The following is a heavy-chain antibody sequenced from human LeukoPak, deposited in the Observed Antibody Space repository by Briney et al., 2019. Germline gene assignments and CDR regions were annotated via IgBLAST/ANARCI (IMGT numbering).Heavy chain of an antibody. CDR3: ASLGTTVTPDFDY. D-gene: IGHD4-17*01. J-gene: IGHJ4*02. CDR1: GGSISSSNW. CDR2: IYHSGST. Sequence: SGTLSLTCAVSGGSISSSNWWSWVRQPPVKGLEWIGEIYHSGSTNYNPSLKSRVTISVDKSKNQFSLKLSSVTAADTAVYYCASLGTTVTPDFDYWGQGTLVTVSS. V-gene: IGHV4-4*02.